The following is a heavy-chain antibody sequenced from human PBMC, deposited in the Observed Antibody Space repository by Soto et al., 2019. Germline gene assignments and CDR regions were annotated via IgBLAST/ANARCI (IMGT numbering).Heavy chain of an antibody. CDR1: GIIFNGFG. J-gene: IGHJ4*02. D-gene: IGHD6-19*01. Sequence: GGSLRLSCAASGIIFNGFGMHWVRQAPGKGLEWVSYISSSSSTIYYADSVKGRFSISRDNAKNSLYLQMNSLRDEDTAVYYCARTTGIAVAGGVFDYWGQGTLVTVSS. CDR3: ARTTGIAVAGGVFDY. V-gene: IGHV3-48*02. CDR2: ISSSSSTI.